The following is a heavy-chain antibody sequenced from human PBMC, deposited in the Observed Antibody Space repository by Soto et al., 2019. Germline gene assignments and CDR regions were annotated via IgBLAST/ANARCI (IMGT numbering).Heavy chain of an antibody. V-gene: IGHV4-39*01. CDR2: IYYSGST. D-gene: IGHD2-2*01. CDR3: AGAIVPADGWFDP. Sequence: TSETLSLTCTVPGGSISSSSYYWGWIRQPPGKGLEWIGSIYYSGSTYYNPSLKSRVTISVDTSKNQFSLKLSSVTAADTAVYYCAGAIVPADGWFDPWGQGTLVTVSS. J-gene: IGHJ5*02. CDR1: GGSISSSSYY.